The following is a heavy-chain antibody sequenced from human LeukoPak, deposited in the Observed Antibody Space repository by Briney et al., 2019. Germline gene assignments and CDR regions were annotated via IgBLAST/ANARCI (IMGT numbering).Heavy chain of an antibody. CDR2: INPNSGGT. CDR3: ARVLWFGELLAFDP. Sequence: ASVKVSCKASGGTFSNYVINWVRQAPGQGLEWMGWINPNSGGTNYAQKFQGRVTMTRDTSISTAYMELSRLRSDDTAVYYCARVLWFGELLAFDPWGQGTLVTVSS. D-gene: IGHD3-10*01. CDR1: GGTFSNYV. J-gene: IGHJ5*02. V-gene: IGHV1-2*02.